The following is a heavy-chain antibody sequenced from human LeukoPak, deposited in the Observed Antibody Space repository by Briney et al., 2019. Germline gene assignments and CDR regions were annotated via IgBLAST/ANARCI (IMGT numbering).Heavy chain of an antibody. V-gene: IGHV3-33*01. CDR3: ARAETYYDSLTGSYFDY. CDR1: GITLSSYG. Sequence: PGGSLRLSCAASGITLSSYGMHWVRQAPGKGLEWVADIWYDGSNKYYADSVKGRFTVSRDNSKNTLYLQMNSLRAEDTAVYYCARAETYYDSLTGSYFDYWGQGTLVTVSP. J-gene: IGHJ4*02. D-gene: IGHD3-9*01. CDR2: IWYDGSNK.